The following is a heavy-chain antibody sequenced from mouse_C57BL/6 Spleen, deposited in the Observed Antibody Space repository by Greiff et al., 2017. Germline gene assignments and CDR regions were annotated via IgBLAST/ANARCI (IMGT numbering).Heavy chain of an antibody. CDR1: GFTFRSYG. D-gene: IGHD3-2*01. CDR2: ISSGWSYT. CDR3: AREETETDYYATDH. V-gene: IGHV5-6*02. Sequence: EVKLVESGGALVKPVWSLRLSCAASGFTFRSYGMSLVRQTPDKRLDWVATISSGWSYTYYPDRVKGRFTISRDNAKNTLYLQMSSLKSEDTAIYYCAREETETDYYATDHWGQLAPATVSP. J-gene: IGHJ4*01.